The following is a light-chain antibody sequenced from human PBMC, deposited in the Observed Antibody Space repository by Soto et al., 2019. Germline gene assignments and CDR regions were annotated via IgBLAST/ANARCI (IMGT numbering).Light chain of an antibody. CDR1: QSISSY. CDR2: AAS. CDR3: QQSYSTPRT. J-gene: IGKJ1*01. Sequence: DIQLTQSPSVLSASVGDRVIITCRASQSISSYLNWYQQKPGKAPKLLIYAASSLQSGVPSRFSGSRSGTAGTLTISSLQPEDVATYYGQQSYSTPRTFGQGTKVDIK. V-gene: IGKV1-39*01.